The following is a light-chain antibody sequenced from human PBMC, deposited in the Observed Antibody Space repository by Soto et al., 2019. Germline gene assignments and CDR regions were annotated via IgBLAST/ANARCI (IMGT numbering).Light chain of an antibody. CDR3: SSYSSANTVI. Sequence: QSVLTQPASVSASPGQSITISCTGTSSDIGGYIYVSWYQHHRGKAPRLMIYEVSSRPSGVSNRFSGSKSGNTASLTISGLQAEDEAQYYCSSYSSANTVIFGGGTQLTVL. CDR1: SSDIGGYIY. V-gene: IGLV2-14*01. J-gene: IGLJ2*01. CDR2: EVS.